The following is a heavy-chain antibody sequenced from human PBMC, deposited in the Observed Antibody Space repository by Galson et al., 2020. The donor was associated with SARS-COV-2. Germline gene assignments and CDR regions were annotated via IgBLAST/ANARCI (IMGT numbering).Heavy chain of an antibody. CDR2: ISWNSGSI. J-gene: IGHJ5*02. D-gene: IGHD3-3*01. V-gene: IGHV3-9*01. CDR1: GFTFDDYA. CDR3: AKDRNYDFWSGYYNNWFDP. Sequence: GGSLRLSCAASGFTFDDYAMHWVRQAPGKGLEWVSGISWNSGSIGYADSVKGRFTISRDNAKNSLYLQMNSLRAEDTALYYCAKDRNYDFWSGYYNNWFDPWGQGTLVTVSS.